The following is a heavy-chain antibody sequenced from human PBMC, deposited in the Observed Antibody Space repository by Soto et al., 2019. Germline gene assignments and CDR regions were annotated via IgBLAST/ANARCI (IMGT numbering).Heavy chain of an antibody. V-gene: IGHV4-34*01. D-gene: IGHD3-22*01. J-gene: IGHJ3*02. Sequence: PSETLSLTCAVYGGSFSGYYWSWIRQPPGKXLEWIGEINHSGSTNYNPSLKSRVTISVDTSKNQFSLKLSSVTAADTAVYYCARADPYYYDSSGYSSSGAFDIWGQGTMVTVSS. CDR3: ARADPYYYDSSGYSSSGAFDI. CDR1: GGSFSGYY. CDR2: INHSGST.